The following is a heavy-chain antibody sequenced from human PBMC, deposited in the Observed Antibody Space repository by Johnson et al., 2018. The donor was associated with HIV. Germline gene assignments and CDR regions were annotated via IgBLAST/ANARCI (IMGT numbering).Heavy chain of an antibody. CDR2: ISSFGLTM. Sequence: QVQLVESGGGLVKPGGSLRLSCTASGFSFGDYYMGWIRQAPGKGLEWISYISSFGLTMSYADSVKGRFTISRDNAKNSLFLEMNSLRAEVAAVYYCAWEAPQPSDAYDVWGRGTMVTVAS. J-gene: IGHJ3*01. V-gene: IGHV3-11*04. D-gene: IGHD5-18*01. CDR1: GFSFGDYY. CDR3: AWEAPQPSDAYDV.